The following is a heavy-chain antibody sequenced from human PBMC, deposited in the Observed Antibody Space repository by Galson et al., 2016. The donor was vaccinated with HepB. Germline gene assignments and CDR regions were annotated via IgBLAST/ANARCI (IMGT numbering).Heavy chain of an antibody. J-gene: IGHJ4*02. V-gene: IGHV3-23*01. CDR2: LSSGGGTS. D-gene: IGHD6-19*01. CDR3: AKPGSGWYVDY. CDR1: GFTFSSYG. Sequence: LRLSCAASGFTFSSYGMTWVRQAPGKGLEWVSALSSGGGTSFYADAVKGRFTISRDISKNTLYLQMNSLRAEDTAVYYCAKPGSGWYVDYWGQGTLVTVSS.